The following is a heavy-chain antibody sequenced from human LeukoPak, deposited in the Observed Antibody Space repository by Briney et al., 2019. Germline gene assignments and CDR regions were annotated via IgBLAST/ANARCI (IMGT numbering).Heavy chain of an antibody. Sequence: RRSLRLSCVGSGFAFNTHGMHWVRQAPGKGLEWLAFISYGGSRKYYAASVKGRFTISRDHSKTTLYVQMNSLRAEDTAVYYWAAGGFSLDYWGQGTLVTVSS. J-gene: IGHJ4*02. V-gene: IGHV3-30*03. CDR3: AAGGFSLDY. CDR2: ISYGGSRK. D-gene: IGHD6-25*01. CDR1: GFAFNTHG.